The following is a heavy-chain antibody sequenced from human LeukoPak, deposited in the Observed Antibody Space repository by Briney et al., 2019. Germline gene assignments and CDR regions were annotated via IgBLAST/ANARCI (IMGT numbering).Heavy chain of an antibody. Sequence: SETLSLTCTVSGGSISSSSYYWGWIRQPPGKGLEWIGSIYYSGSTYYNPSLKSRVTISVDTSKNQFSLKLSSVTAADTAVYYCARGGNYDYYYMDVWGKGTTVTVSS. CDR3: ARGGNYDYYYMDV. V-gene: IGHV4-39*07. J-gene: IGHJ6*03. D-gene: IGHD6-13*01. CDR1: GGSISSSSYY. CDR2: IYYSGST.